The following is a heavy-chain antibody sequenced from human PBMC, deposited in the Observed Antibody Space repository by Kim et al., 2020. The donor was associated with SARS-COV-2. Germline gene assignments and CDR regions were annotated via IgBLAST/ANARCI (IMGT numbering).Heavy chain of an antibody. J-gene: IGHJ4*01. V-gene: IGHV3-66*01. D-gene: IGHD3-22*01. CDR2: IYTGDNT. Sequence: GGSLRLSCAASGFTVSSNYMSWVRQAPGKGLEWVSVIYTGDNTYYADSLKGRFTISRDNSKNTLYLQMNSLRAEDTAVYYCAREGATYYIDNSGRYYFD. CDR1: GFTVSSNY. CDR3: AREGATYYIDNSGRYYFD.